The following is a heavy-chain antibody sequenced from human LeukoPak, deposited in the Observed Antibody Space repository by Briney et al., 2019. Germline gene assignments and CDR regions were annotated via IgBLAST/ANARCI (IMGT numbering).Heavy chain of an antibody. V-gene: IGHV1-8*03. J-gene: IGHJ3*01. D-gene: IGHD5-24*01. CDR3: ARVRDGYNDAYDF. CDR1: GYTFTSYD. CDR2: VSPNSGNT. Sequence: ASVKVSCKASGYTFTSYDIHWVRQATGQGLEWMGWVSPNSGNTGYAQKFQGRVTITRDTSISTVYMELSSLRSEDTAVYYCARVRDGYNDAYDFWGQGTMVTVTS.